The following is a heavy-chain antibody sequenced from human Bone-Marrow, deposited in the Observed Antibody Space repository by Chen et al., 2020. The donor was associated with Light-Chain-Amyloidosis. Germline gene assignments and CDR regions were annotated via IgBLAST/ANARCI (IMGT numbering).Heavy chain of an antibody. CDR3: AKDFRVGATWIGDGWFDP. Sequence: EAQLVESGGGLVQPGGSLRLSCAASGFTFSSDAMSRVRQAPGKGLEWVSAISGSGGSTYYADSVKGRFTISRDNSKNTLYLQMNSLRAEDTAVYYCAKDFRVGATWIGDGWFDPWGQGTLVTVSS. J-gene: IGHJ5*02. V-gene: IGHV3-23*04. CDR2: ISGSGGST. D-gene: IGHD1-26*01. CDR1: GFTFSSDA.